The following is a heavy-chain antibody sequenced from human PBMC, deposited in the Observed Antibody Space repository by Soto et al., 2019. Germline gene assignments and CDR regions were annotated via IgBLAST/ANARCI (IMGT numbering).Heavy chain of an antibody. CDR2: ISSSISYI. V-gene: IGHV3-21*01. J-gene: IGHJ6*02. CDR1: GFTFSSYS. Sequence: PGGSLRLSCAASGFTFSSYSMNWVRQAPGKGLEWVSSISSSISYIYYADSVKGRFTISRDNAKNSLYLQMNSLRAEDTAVYYCARSPSYYYGDYDSGMDVWGQGTNVTAS. CDR3: ARSPSYYYGDYDSGMDV. D-gene: IGHD1-26*01.